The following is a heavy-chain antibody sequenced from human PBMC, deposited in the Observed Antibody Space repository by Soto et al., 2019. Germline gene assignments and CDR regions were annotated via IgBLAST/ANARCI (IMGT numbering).Heavy chain of an antibody. V-gene: IGHV1-69*12. CDR2: IIPIFGTA. J-gene: IGHJ5*02. Sequence: QVQLVQSGAEVKKPGSSVKVSCKASGGTFSSYAISWVRQAPGQGLEWMGGIIPIFGTANYAQKFQGRVTSTADESTSTAYMELRSLRSEDTAVYYCARDPGEAYCGGDCYSPWGQGTLVTVSS. CDR1: GGTFSSYA. CDR3: ARDPGEAYCGGDCYSP. D-gene: IGHD2-21*02.